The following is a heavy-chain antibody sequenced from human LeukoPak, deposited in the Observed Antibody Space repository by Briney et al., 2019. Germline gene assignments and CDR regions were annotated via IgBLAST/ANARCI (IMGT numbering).Heavy chain of an antibody. CDR1: GFTFSSYS. CDR2: ISHTGSTM. D-gene: IGHD3-10*01. CDR3: AIPPLSGTGSSRPLAGMDV. Sequence: GGSLRLSCAASGFTFSSYSMNWVRQAPGKGLEWVSYISHTGSTMSYADSVKGRFTISRDNARNSLYLQMNRLRAEDTAVYYCAIPPLSGTGSSRPLAGMDVWGQGTTVTVSS. V-gene: IGHV3-48*04. J-gene: IGHJ6*02.